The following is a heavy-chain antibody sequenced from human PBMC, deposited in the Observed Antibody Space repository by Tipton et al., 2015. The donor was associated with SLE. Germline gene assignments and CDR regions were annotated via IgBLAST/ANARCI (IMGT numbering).Heavy chain of an antibody. CDR1: GGSINSFNW. J-gene: IGHJ6*02. CDR2: IYHSGNT. V-gene: IGHV4-4*02. D-gene: IGHD3-9*01. Sequence: TLSLTCVVSGGSINSFNWRNWVRQPPGKGLEWIGQIYHSGNTNYNPPLKSRVSISVDASRNQFSLSLRSATAADTAVYYCARGPSNFDWLPSYAMDVWGQGTTVAVSS. CDR3: ARGPSNFDWLPSYAMDV.